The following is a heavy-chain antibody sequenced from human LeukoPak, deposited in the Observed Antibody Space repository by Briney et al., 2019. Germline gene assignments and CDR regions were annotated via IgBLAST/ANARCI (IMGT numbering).Heavy chain of an antibody. CDR2: MNPNSGNT. D-gene: IGHD1-7*01. J-gene: IGHJ4*02. CDR3: ARVQWELELPSYFDY. V-gene: IGHV1-8*01. Sequence: ASVKVSCKASGYTFTSYDINWVRQATGQGLEWMGWMNPNSGNTGYAQKFQGRVNMTTDTSTSTAYMELRSLRSDDTAVYYCARVQWELELPSYFDYWGQGTLVTVSS. CDR1: GYTFTSYD.